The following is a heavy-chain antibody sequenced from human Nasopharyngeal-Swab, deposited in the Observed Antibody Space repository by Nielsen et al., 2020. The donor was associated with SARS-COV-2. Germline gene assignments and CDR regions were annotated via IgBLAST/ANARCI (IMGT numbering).Heavy chain of an antibody. CDR3: AKGEWLPSYYVDY. Sequence: GESLKISCAASGFTFSSYAMSWARQAPGKGLEWVSVIYSGGSSTYYADSVKGRFTISRDNSKNTLYLQMNSLRAEDTAVYYCAKGEWLPSYYVDYWGQGTLVTVSS. V-gene: IGHV3-23*03. J-gene: IGHJ4*02. CDR1: GFTFSSYA. D-gene: IGHD6-19*01. CDR2: IYSGGSST.